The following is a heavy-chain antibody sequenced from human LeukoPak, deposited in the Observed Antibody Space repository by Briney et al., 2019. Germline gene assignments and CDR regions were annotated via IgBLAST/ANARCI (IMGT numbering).Heavy chain of an antibody. CDR3: ARDGGSGWSVDYFDY. J-gene: IGHJ4*02. V-gene: IGHV4-59*01. D-gene: IGHD6-19*01. Sequence: SETLSLTCTVSGGSISSYYWSWIRQPPGKGMEWIGYIYYSGSTNYNPSLKSRVTISVDTSKNQFSLKLSSVTAADTAVYYCARDGGSGWSVDYFDYWGQGTLVTVSS. CDR1: GGSISSYY. CDR2: IYYSGST.